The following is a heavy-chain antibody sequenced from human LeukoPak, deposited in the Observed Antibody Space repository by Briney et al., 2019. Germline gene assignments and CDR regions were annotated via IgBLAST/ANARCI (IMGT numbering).Heavy chain of an antibody. CDR3: AREHSGIAAAGYDAFDI. J-gene: IGHJ3*02. D-gene: IGHD6-13*01. CDR1: GFTFSSYG. V-gene: IGHV3-33*01. Sequence: QAGGSLRLSCAASGFTFSSYGMHWVRQAPGKGLEWVAVIWYDGSNKYYADSVKGRSTISRDNAKNTLYLQMNSLRAEDTAVYYCAREHSGIAAAGYDAFDIWGQGTMVTVSS. CDR2: IWYDGSNK.